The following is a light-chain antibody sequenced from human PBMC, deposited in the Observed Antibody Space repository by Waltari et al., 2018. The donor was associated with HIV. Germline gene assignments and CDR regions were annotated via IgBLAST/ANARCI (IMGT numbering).Light chain of an antibody. V-gene: IGKV3-11*01. CDR3: QQRSNWPSIT. CDR1: QSISSS. Sequence: EIILTQSPATLSVSPGDTATLSCRASQSISSSLAWYQHKPGQAPRLLIYDASKRATGIPARCSGSGSGTDFNLTVSRLEPEDFAVYYCQQRSNWPSITFGQGTRLEIK. CDR2: DAS. J-gene: IGKJ5*01.